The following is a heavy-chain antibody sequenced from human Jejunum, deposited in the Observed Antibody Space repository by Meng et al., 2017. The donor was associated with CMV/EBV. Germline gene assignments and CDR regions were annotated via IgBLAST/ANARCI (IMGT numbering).Heavy chain of an antibody. CDR2: IDYRGTT. Sequence: GGSIDGHSYYWGWHRQAPGMGLEWIGNIDYRGTTYYDPSLRSRATMSVDSSRNQFSLRLSSVTAANTALYCWATHKWEPKSDPMDYWGQGTLVTVSS. V-gene: IGHV4-39*01. CDR1: GGSIDGHSYY. D-gene: IGHD1-26*01. J-gene: IGHJ4*02. CDR3: ATHKWEPKSDPMDY.